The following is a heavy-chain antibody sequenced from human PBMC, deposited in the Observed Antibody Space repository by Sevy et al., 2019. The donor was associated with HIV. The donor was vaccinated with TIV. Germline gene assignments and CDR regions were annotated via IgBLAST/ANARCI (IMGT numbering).Heavy chain of an antibody. CDR2: IYYSGST. CDR1: GGSISSYY. V-gene: IGHV4-59*01. D-gene: IGHD2-15*01. CDR3: AGGGAPLGYCSGGSCYPGWFDP. J-gene: IGHJ5*02. Sequence: SETLSLTCTVSGGSISSYYWSWIRQPPGKGLEWIGYIYYSGSTNDNPSLKSRVTISVDTSKNQFSLKLSSVTAADTAVYYCAGGGAPLGYCSGGSCYPGWFDPWGQGTLVTVSS.